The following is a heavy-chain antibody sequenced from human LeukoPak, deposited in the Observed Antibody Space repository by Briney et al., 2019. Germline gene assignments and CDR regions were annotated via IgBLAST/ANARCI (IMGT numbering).Heavy chain of an antibody. CDR1: GGSFSGYY. CDR3: AREYDSSGYPHYYFDY. D-gene: IGHD3-22*01. J-gene: IGHJ4*02. CDR2: INHSGST. Sequence: PSETLSLTCAVYGGSFSGYYWSWIRQPPGKGLEWIGEINHSGSTNYNPSLKSRVTISVDTSKDQFSLKLSSVTAADTAVYYCAREYDSSGYPHYYFDYWGQGTLVTVSS. V-gene: IGHV4-34*01.